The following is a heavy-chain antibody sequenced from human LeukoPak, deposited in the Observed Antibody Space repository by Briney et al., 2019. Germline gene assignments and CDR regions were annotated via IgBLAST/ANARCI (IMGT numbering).Heavy chain of an antibody. J-gene: IGHJ6*04. CDR3: ARVIDIPYYYGMDV. Sequence: PSVTLSFTCAVSGYSISSGYYLGWIRQPPGKGLEWIGSIYHSGSTYYNPSLKSRVTISVDTSKNQFSLKLSSVTAADTAVYYCARVIDIPYYYGMDVWGKGTTVTVSS. CDR1: GYSISSGYY. V-gene: IGHV4-38-2*01. D-gene: IGHD3-16*02. CDR2: IYHSGST.